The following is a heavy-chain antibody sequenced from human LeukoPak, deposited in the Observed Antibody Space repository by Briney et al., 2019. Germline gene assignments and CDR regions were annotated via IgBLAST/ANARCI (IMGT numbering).Heavy chain of an antibody. CDR3: ELNYYDSSGYYEFDY. D-gene: IGHD3-22*01. V-gene: IGHV4-4*07. CDR2: IYTSGST. J-gene: IGHJ4*02. CDR1: GGSISSYY. Sequence: SETLSLTCTVSGGSISSYYWSWIRQPAGKGLEWIGRIYTSGSTNYNPSLKSRVTMSVDTSKNQFSLKLSSVTAADTAVYYCELNYYDSSGYYEFDYWGQGTLVTVSS.